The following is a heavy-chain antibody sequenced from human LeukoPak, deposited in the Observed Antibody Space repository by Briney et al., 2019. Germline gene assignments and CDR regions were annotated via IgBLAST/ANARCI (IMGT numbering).Heavy chain of an antibody. CDR1: GFTFSSYW. Sequence: GGALGLSCAASGFTFSSYWMHWVRQAPGKGLVWVSRISTDGTYTEYADSVKGRFTISRDNAKNTVFLQMNSLRAEDTALYYCAKGRPTQNYYGSGSYYPNWFDPWGQGTLVTVSS. CDR2: ISTDGTYT. CDR3: AKGRPTQNYYGSGSYYPNWFDP. J-gene: IGHJ5*02. D-gene: IGHD3-10*01. V-gene: IGHV3-74*03.